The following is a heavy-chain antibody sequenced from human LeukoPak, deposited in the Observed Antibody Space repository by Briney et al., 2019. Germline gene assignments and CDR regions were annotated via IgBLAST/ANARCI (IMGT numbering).Heavy chain of an antibody. Sequence: GGSLRLSCAASGFTFDDYAMHWVRQAPGKGLEWVSGISWNSGSIGYADSVKGRFTISRDNAKNSLCLQMNSLRAEDTALYYCAKDTAAAVYYYYGMDVWGQGTTVTVSS. CDR1: GFTFDDYA. V-gene: IGHV3-9*01. CDR2: ISWNSGSI. CDR3: AKDTAAAVYYYYGMDV. J-gene: IGHJ6*02. D-gene: IGHD6-13*01.